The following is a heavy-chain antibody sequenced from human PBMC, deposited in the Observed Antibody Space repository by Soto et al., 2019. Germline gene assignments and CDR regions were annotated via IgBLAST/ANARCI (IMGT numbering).Heavy chain of an antibody. J-gene: IGHJ6*02. CDR1: GFTFSSYG. Sequence: PGGSLRLSCAASGFTFSSYGMHWVRQAPGKGLEWVAVIWYDGSNKYYADSVKGRFTISRDNSKNTLYLQMNSLRAEDTAVYYCARDLDFWCGYSPPDYYYYGMDVWGQGTTVTVSS. D-gene: IGHD3-3*01. CDR2: IWYDGSNK. CDR3: ARDLDFWCGYSPPDYYYYGMDV. V-gene: IGHV3-33*01.